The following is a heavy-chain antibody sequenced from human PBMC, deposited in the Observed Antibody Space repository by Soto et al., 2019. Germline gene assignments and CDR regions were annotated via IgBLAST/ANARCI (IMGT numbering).Heavy chain of an antibody. CDR3: SRDNGYCGNSVHYFDF. CDR2: INPNSGGT. D-gene: IGHD6-25*01. CDR1: GYTFTGYY. J-gene: IGHJ4*02. V-gene: IGHV1-2*04. Sequence: ASVKVSCKASGYTFTGYYMHWVRQAPGQGLEWMGWINPNSGGTNYAQKFQGWVTMTRDTSISTAYMELSRLCSDDTAVYYCSRDNGYCGNSVHYFDFWGQGTLVTVSS.